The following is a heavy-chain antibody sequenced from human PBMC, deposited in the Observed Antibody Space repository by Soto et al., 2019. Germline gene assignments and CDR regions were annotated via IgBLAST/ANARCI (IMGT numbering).Heavy chain of an antibody. V-gene: IGHV1-18*01. CDR2: ISAYNGNT. J-gene: IGHJ6*02. D-gene: IGHD6-6*01. Sequence: ASVKVSCKASGYTFTSYGISWVRQAPGQGLEWMGWISAYNGNTNYAQKLQGRVTMTTDTSTSTAYMELRSLRSDDTAVYYCARGSYSSSSYCYYYYGMDVWGQGTTVTVSS. CDR1: GYTFTSYG. CDR3: ARGSYSSSSYCYYYYGMDV.